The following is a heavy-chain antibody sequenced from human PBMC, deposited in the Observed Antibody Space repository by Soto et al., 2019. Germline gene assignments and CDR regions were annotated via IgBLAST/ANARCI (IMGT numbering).Heavy chain of an antibody. CDR1: GFTFSSYA. CDR3: AKDSQGWSDCSSTSCQNAFDI. D-gene: IGHD2-2*01. V-gene: IGHV3-23*01. Sequence: GGSLRLSCAASGFTFSSYAMSWVRQAPGKGLEWVSAISGSGGSTYYADSVKGRFTISRDNSKNTLYLQMNSLGAEDTAVYYCAKDSQGWSDCSSTSCQNAFDIWGQGTMVTVSS. CDR2: ISGSGGST. J-gene: IGHJ3*02.